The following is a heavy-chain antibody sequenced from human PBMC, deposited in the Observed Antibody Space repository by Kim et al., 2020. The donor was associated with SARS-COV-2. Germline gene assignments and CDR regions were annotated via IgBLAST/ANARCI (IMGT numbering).Heavy chain of an antibody. CDR2: ISSSGEGT. D-gene: IGHD2-15*01. CDR1: GFTFSTYD. V-gene: IGHV3-23*01. Sequence: GGSLRISCAASGFTFSTYDMSWVRQAPGKGLEWVSAISSSGEGTFYADSVKGRFTISRDNSRDTLYLQLNNLRAEDTAVYYCAKWGFCSGGRCTQYFQHWGQGTPVSVSS. J-gene: IGHJ1*01. CDR3: AKWGFCSGGRCTQYFQH.